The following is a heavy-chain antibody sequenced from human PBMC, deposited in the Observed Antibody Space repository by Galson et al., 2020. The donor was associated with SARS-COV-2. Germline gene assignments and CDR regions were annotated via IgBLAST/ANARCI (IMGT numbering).Heavy chain of an antibody. Sequence: GESLKISCAASGFTFSSYSMNWVRQAPGKGLEWVSYISSSSSTIYYADSVKGRFTISRDNAKNSLYLQMNSLRAEDTAVYYCARDQAGYSSGWYVLVSYYYMDVWGKGTTVTVSS. V-gene: IGHV3-48*04. CDR3: ARDQAGYSSGWYVLVSYYYMDV. D-gene: IGHD6-19*01. CDR2: ISSSSSTI. CDR1: GFTFSSYS. J-gene: IGHJ6*03.